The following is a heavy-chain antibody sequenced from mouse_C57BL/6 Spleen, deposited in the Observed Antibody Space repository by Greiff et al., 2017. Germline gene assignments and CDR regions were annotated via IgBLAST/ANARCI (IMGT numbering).Heavy chain of an antibody. V-gene: IGHV1-80*01. CDR3: ARLWLRYYYAMDY. J-gene: IGHJ4*01. CDR1: GYAFSSYW. Sequence: QVQLQQSGAELVKPGASVKISCKASGYAFSSYWMNWVKQRPGKGLEWIGQIYPGDGDTNYTGKFKGKATLTADKSSSTAYMQLSSLTSEDSAVYFCARLWLRYYYAMDYWGQGTSVTVSS. D-gene: IGHD2-2*01. CDR2: IYPGDGDT.